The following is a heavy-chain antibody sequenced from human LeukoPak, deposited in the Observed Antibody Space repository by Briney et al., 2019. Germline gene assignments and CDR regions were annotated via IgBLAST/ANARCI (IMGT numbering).Heavy chain of an antibody. V-gene: IGHV4-34*01. Sequence: SETLSLTCAVYGGSFSGYYWSWIRQPPGKGLEWIGEINHSGSTNYNPSLTSRVTISVDTSKNQFSLKLSSVTAADTAVYYCAREPESYWGQGTLVTVSS. CDR2: INHSGST. CDR3: AREPESY. J-gene: IGHJ4*02. CDR1: GGSFSGYY.